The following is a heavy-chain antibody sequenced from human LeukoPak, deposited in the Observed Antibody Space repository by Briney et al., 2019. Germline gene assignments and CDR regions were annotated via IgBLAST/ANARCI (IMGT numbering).Heavy chain of an antibody. J-gene: IGHJ4*02. Sequence: GGSLRLSCAASGFTFNSYGMSWVRQAPGKGLEWVSGISDSGHTTYSADSVKGRFTISRDNSKNTLYLQMNSLRAEDTAVYYCAKLLYYYGSSQPYWGQRTLVTVSS. V-gene: IGHV3-23*01. CDR2: ISDSGHTT. CDR3: AKLLYYYGSSQPY. CDR1: GFTFNSYG. D-gene: IGHD3-22*01.